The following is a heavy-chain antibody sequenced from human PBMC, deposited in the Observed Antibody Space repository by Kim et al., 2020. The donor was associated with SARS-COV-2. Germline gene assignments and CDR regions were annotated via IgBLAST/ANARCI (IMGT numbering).Heavy chain of an antibody. CDR2: ISGSGGST. J-gene: IGHJ6*02. CDR1: GFTFSSYA. CDR3: AKTTVTDYYYYYYGMDV. V-gene: IGHV3-23*01. D-gene: IGHD4-17*01. Sequence: GGSLGLSCAASGFTFSSYAMSWVRQAPGKGLEWVSAISGSGGSTYYADSVKGRFTISRDNSKNTLYLQMNSLRAEDTAVYYCAKTTVTDYYYYYYGMDVWGQGTTVTVSS.